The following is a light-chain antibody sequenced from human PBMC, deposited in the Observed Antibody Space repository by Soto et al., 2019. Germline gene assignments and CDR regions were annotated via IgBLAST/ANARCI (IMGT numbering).Light chain of an antibody. CDR3: NAGFPGGIT. CDR2: LAS. CDR1: QSLQHGGGYNF. Sequence: DIVMTQSPLSLSVTPGESASISCRSSQSLQHGGGYNFLDWYLQKPGQPPQLLIYLASNRASGVPDRISGSGLRTRFTLKIRRVEGGDCGGFYCNAGFPGGITFGPGTRVDIK. V-gene: IGKV2-28*01. J-gene: IGKJ3*01.